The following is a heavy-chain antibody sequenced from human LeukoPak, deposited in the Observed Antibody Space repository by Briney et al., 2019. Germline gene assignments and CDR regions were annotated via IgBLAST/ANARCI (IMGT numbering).Heavy chain of an antibody. V-gene: IGHV3-30*03. D-gene: IGHD3-22*01. CDR1: GFTFSSYG. Sequence: PGRSLRLSCAASGFTFSSYGMHWVRQAPGKGLEWAAVISYDGSNKYYADSVKGRFTISRDNSKNTLYLQMNSLRAEDTAVYYCASPPYSYYYDSSGYYGGFDYWGQGTLVTVSS. CDR3: ASPPYSYYYDSSGYYGGFDY. CDR2: ISYDGSNK. J-gene: IGHJ4*02.